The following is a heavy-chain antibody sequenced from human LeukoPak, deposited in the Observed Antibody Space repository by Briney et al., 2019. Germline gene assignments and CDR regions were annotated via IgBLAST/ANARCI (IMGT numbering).Heavy chain of an antibody. CDR1: AYTFSSFY. Sequence: ASVKVSSKASAYTFSSFYIHRVGQAPGQGAEWMGIINPTGGSTTYVQKLQSRVTMTREMSTSTVYMELSSLRSEYTAVYYCARDPGYYDSSSYSYYYYYMDVWGKGTTVTVSS. CDR3: ARDPGYYDSSSYSYYYYYMDV. CDR2: INPTGGST. V-gene: IGHV1-46*01. D-gene: IGHD3-22*01. J-gene: IGHJ6*03.